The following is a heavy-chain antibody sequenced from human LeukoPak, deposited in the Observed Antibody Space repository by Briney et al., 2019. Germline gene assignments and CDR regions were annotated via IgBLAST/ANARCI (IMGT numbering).Heavy chain of an antibody. CDR1: GFTFSSYS. CDR2: ISSSSSYI. V-gene: IGHV3-21*01. Sequence: TGGSLRLSCAASGFTFSSYSMNWVRQAPGKGLEWVSSISSSSSYIYYADSVKGRFTISRDNAKNSLYLQMNSLRAEDTAVYYCARDLSFFEYYFDYWGQGTLVTVSS. CDR3: ARDLSFFEYYFDY. J-gene: IGHJ4*02. D-gene: IGHD3-3*01.